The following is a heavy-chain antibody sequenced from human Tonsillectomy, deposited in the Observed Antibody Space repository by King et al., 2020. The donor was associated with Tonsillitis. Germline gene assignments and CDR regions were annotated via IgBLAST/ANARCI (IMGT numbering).Heavy chain of an antibody. V-gene: IGHV3-23*04. CDR1: GFPFSSYA. D-gene: IGHD3-9*01. CDR2: SSGSGGCP. J-gene: IGHJ4*02. CDR3: AKAASNYDILTGYYYFDY. Sequence: VQLVESGGGLVQPGGSLRLSCAASGFPFSSYAMSWGRQAPGEGLGWVFGSSGSGGCPYYADSVKGRFTISRDNSKNTLNLQMNSLRAEDTAVYYCAKAASNYDILTGYYYFDYWGQGTLVTVSS.